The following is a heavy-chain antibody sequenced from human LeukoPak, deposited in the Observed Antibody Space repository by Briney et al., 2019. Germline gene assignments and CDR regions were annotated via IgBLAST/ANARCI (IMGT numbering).Heavy chain of an antibody. CDR1: GFTFSSYW. V-gene: IGHV3-7*01. CDR3: ARDAASGNNWFDP. D-gene: IGHD3-3*01. Sequence: GRSLRLSCAASGFTFSSYWMSWVRQAPGKGLEWVANIKQDGSEKSYVDSVKGRFTISRDNAKNSLFLQMNSPRPEDTAVYYCARDAASGNNWFDPWGQGTLVTVSS. J-gene: IGHJ5*02. CDR2: IKQDGSEK.